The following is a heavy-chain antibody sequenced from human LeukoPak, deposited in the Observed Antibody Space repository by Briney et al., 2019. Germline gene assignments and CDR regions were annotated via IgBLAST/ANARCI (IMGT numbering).Heavy chain of an antibody. Sequence: ASVKVSCKASGGTFSSYAISWVRQAPGQGLEWMGGIIPIFGIANYAQKFQGRVTITADKSTSTAYMELSSLRSEDTAVYYCARDYYDSSGFTNWFDPWGQGTLVTVSS. J-gene: IGHJ5*02. V-gene: IGHV1-69*10. CDR3: ARDYYDSSGFTNWFDP. CDR2: IIPIFGIA. D-gene: IGHD3-22*01. CDR1: GGTFSSYA.